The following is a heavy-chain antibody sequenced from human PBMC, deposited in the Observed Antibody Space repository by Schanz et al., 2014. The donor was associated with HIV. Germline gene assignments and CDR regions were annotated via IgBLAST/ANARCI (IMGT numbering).Heavy chain of an antibody. J-gene: IGHJ3*02. CDR3: VRDRVGASARYVAFDI. CDR1: GFTFSSYG. Sequence: QVRLVQSGGGVVQPGRSLRLSCAASGFTFSSYGMHWVRQAPGKGLEWVSLIDHTGNTYYADSVKGRFTIFTDISDNTVHAQITSLRADDTAVYYCVRDRVGASARYVAFDIWGHGTMVTVSS. D-gene: IGHD1-26*01. CDR2: IDHTGNT. V-gene: IGHV3-NL1*01.